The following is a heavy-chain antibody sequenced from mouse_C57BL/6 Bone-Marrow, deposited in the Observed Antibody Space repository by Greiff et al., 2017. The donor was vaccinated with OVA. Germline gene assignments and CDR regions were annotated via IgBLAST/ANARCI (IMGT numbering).Heavy chain of an antibody. Sequence: QVQLQQSGAELVRPGASVKLSCKASGYTFTDYYISWVKQRPGQGLEWIARIYPGSGNIYYNEKLKGKATLTAEKSSSTAYMQLSSLTSDYSAVYFCARSERLRDYFDYWGQGTTLTVSS. CDR2: IYPGSGNI. D-gene: IGHD2-2*01. J-gene: IGHJ2*01. V-gene: IGHV1-76*01. CDR3: ARSERLRDYFDY. CDR1: GYTFTDYY.